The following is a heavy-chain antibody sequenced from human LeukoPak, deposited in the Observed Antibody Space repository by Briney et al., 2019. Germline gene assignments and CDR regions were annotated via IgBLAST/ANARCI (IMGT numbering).Heavy chain of an antibody. V-gene: IGHV1-18*01. CDR2: ISAYNGNT. J-gene: IGHJ3*02. Sequence: ASVKVSCKASGYTFTSYGISWVRQAPGQGLEWMGWISAYNGNTNYAQKLQGRVTMTTDTSTSTVYMELRSLRSDDTAVYYCARDRPLDIVVVDDAFDIWGQGTMVTVSS. CDR3: ARDRPLDIVVVDDAFDI. CDR1: GYTFTSYG. D-gene: IGHD2-21*01.